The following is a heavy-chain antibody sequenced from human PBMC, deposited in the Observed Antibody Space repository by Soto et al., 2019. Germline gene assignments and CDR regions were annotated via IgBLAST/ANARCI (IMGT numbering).Heavy chain of an antibody. Sequence: GGSVKVSFKASGYPFTSYNINLVRQAPGQGLEWMGWISAYNGNTNYAQKVQGRVTMTTETSTSTAYMELRSLRSDDTAVYYCSSAPGDYSASDYWGPGTLVTVS. CDR1: GYPFTSYN. V-gene: IGHV1-18*04. D-gene: IGHD4-4*01. J-gene: IGHJ4*02. CDR3: SSAPGDYSASDY. CDR2: ISAYNGNT.